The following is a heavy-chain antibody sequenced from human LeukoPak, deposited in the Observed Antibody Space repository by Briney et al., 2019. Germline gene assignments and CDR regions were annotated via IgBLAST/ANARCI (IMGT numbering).Heavy chain of an antibody. CDR3: AKALGTYYSYGMDV. J-gene: IGHJ6*02. CDR2: ISVSGDST. CDR1: GFTFSRFA. Sequence: GGPLRLSCAASGFTFSRFAMSWVRQAPGKGLEWVSAISVSGDSTYYADSVKGRFTISRDNSKNTLSLQMNSLRAEDTAVYYCAKALGTYYSYGMDVWGQGTTVTVSS. V-gene: IGHV3-23*01.